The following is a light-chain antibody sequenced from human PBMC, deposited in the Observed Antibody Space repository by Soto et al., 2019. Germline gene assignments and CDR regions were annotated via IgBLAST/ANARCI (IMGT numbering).Light chain of an antibody. J-gene: IGLJ1*01. CDR2: DVN. V-gene: IGLV2-11*01. CDR1: SSDVGAYNF. Sequence: QSVLTQPRSVSGSPGQSATISCTGSSSDVGAYNFASSYQQHPGAAPKLLIHDVNKRPPGVPDRFSASKSGNTASLTISGLHAEDEADYYCSSCTSSSTRVFGAGTKVTVL. CDR3: SSCTSSSTRV.